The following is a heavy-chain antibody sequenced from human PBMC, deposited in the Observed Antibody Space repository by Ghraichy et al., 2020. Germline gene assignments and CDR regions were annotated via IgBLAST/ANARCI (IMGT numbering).Heavy chain of an antibody. Sequence: GESLNISCAASGFIFTSYTMHWVRQAPGKGLEWVALISSDGSSEYYADSVRGRLTISRDNSKNTIYLQMNSLRAEDTAVYYCAREINYDFWSGVDYWGQGTLVTVSS. CDR2: ISSDGSSE. CDR1: GFIFTSYT. J-gene: IGHJ4*02. CDR3: AREINYDFWSGVDY. V-gene: IGHV3-30-3*01. D-gene: IGHD3-3*01.